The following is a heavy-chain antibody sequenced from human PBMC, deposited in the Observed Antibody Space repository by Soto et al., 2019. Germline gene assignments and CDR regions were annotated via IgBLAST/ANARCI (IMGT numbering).Heavy chain of an antibody. Sequence: QITLKESGPTLVKPTQTLTLTCTFSGFSLSTSGVGVGWIRQPPGKALEWLALIYWDDDKRYSPSLKSRLTITKDTSKNQVALTVTNMDPVDTATYYCAHRHKIAAPGTDAFDIWGQGTMVTVSS. CDR1: GFSLSTSGVG. CDR3: AHRHKIAAPGTDAFDI. J-gene: IGHJ3*02. V-gene: IGHV2-5*02. CDR2: IYWDDDK. D-gene: IGHD6-13*01.